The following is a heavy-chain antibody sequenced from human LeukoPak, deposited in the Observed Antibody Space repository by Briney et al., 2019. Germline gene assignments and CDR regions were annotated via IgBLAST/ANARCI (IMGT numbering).Heavy chain of an antibody. CDR1: GYTFTTYY. V-gene: IGHV1-46*01. CDR2: INPSGGST. CDR3: AREIVVVPAAMGFDP. Sequence: ASVKVSCRASGYTFTTYYIHWVRQAPGQGLEWMGVINPSGGSTSFAQKFQARLTMTRDTSTSTVYMELSGLRSEDTAVYYCAREIVVVPAAMGFDPWGQGTLVTVSS. D-gene: IGHD2-2*01. J-gene: IGHJ5*02.